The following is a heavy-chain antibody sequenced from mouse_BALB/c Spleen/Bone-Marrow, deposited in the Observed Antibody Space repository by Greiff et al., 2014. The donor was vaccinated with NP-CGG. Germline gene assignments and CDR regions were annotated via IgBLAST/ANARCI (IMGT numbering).Heavy chain of an antibody. CDR3: TRPLYYGSSYWYFDV. Sequence: EVKLVESGTVLARPGASVKMSCKASGYTFTSYWMHWVKQRPGQGLEWIGAIYPGNSDTSYDQKFKGKAKLTAVTSTSTAYMELSSLTNEDSAVYYCTRPLYYGSSYWYFDVWGAGTTVTVSS. CDR2: IYPGNSDT. CDR1: GYTFTSYW. D-gene: IGHD1-1*01. J-gene: IGHJ1*01. V-gene: IGHV1-5*01.